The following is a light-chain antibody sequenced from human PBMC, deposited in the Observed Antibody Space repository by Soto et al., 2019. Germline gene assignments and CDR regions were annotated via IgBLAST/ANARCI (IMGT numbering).Light chain of an antibody. Sequence: QAVVTQPPSASGTPGQRVTISCSGSSSNIGSNTVNWYQQLPGTAPKLLLYSDNQRPSGVPDRFSGSKSGTSASLAISGLQSEDEADYYCAAWDDSLNGLVFGGGTKVTVL. J-gene: IGLJ2*01. CDR3: AAWDDSLNGLV. CDR1: SSNIGSNT. CDR2: SDN. V-gene: IGLV1-44*01.